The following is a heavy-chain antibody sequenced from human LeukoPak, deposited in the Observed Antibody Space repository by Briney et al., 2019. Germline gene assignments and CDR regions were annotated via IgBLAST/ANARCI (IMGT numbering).Heavy chain of an antibody. CDR1: GFTFSSYA. J-gene: IGHJ3*02. Sequence: GGSLRLSCAASGFTFSSYAMNWVRQAPGKGLEWVSAIGATGGTTYYADSVQGRFTISRDNSKNTLYLQMNSLRAEDTAVYYCEGSSKFTFAFEIWGQGTMVTVS. D-gene: IGHD6-13*01. V-gene: IGHV3-23*01. CDR2: IGATGGTT. CDR3: EGSSKFTFAFEI.